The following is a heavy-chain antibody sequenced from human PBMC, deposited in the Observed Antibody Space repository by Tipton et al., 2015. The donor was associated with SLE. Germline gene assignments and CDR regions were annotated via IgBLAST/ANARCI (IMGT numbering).Heavy chain of an antibody. CDR3: ARHRGIVGATTDY. CDR1: GGSISSSSYY. Sequence: TLSLTCTVSGGSISSSSYYWGWIRQPPGKGLEWIGSIYHSGSTYYNPSLKSRVTISVDASKNQFSLKLSSVTAADTAVYYCARHRGIVGATTDYWGQGTLVTVSS. J-gene: IGHJ4*02. V-gene: IGHV4-39*01. D-gene: IGHD1-26*01. CDR2: IYHSGST.